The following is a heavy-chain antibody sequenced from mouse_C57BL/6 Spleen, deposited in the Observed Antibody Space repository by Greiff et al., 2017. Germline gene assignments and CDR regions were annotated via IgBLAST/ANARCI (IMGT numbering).Heavy chain of an antibody. D-gene: IGHD2-1*01. V-gene: IGHV1-61*01. CDR3: ARKYDLHYGNYGFYAMDY. J-gene: IGHJ4*01. Sequence: VQLQQPGAELVRPGSSVKLSCKASGYTFTSYWMDWVKQRPGQGLEWIGNIYPSDSETHYNQKFKDKATLTVDKSSSTAYMQLSSLTSEDSAVYYCARKYDLHYGNYGFYAMDYWGQGTSVTVSS. CDR1: GYTFTSYW. CDR2: IYPSDSET.